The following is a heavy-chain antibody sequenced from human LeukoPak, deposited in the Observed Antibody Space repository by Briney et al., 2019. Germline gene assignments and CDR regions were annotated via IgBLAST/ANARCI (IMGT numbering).Heavy chain of an antibody. J-gene: IGHJ3*02. V-gene: IGHV3-33*01. CDR1: GFTFSSYG. CDR3: ARENSGSYYDAFDI. D-gene: IGHD1-26*01. Sequence: GRSLRLSCAVSGFTFSSYGMHWVRQAPGKGLEWVAVIWYDGSNKYYADSVKGRFTISRDNSKNTLYLQMNSLRAEDTAVYYCARENSGSYYDAFDIWGQGTMVTVSS. CDR2: IWYDGSNK.